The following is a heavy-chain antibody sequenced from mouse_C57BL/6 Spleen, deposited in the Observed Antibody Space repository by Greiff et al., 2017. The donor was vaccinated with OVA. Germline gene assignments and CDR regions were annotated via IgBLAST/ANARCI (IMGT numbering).Heavy chain of an antibody. CDR3: TTKDSNYVCSFAY. CDR1: GFNIKDYY. CDR2: IDPEDGDT. D-gene: IGHD2-5*01. J-gene: IGHJ3*01. Sequence: VQLQQSGAELVRPGASVKLSCTASGFNIKDYYMHWVKQRPEQGLEWIGRIDPEDGDTEYAPKFQGKATMTGDTSSNTDYLQLSSLTSEDTAVYSCTTKDSNYVCSFAYWGKGTLVTVSA. V-gene: IGHV14-1*01.